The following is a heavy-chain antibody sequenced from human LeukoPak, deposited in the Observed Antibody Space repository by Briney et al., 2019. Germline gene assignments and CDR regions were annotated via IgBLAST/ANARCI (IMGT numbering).Heavy chain of an antibody. D-gene: IGHD2-21*02. CDR3: ASKQGAYCGGDCYSDAFDI. CDR2: IYPGDSDT. J-gene: IGHJ3*02. CDR1: GFRFTSYW. V-gene: IGHV5-51*01. Sequence: GESLKISFKGSGFRFTSYWIGWVRPMPGKGLEWMGIIYPGDSDTRYSPSFQGQVTISADKSLSTAYLQWSSLKASDTAMYYCASKQGAYCGGDCYSDAFDIWGQGTMVTVSS.